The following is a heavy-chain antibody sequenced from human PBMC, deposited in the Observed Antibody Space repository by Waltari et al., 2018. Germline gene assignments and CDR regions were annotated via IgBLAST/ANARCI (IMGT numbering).Heavy chain of an antibody. V-gene: IGHV3-21*02. Sequence: QLEESGGGLVKSGGSLRLSCSASGFIFSSWGMNWVRQAPGKGLEWIASIISGSTYIFYADAVRGRFTISRDDAKDSLYLKADSLRAEDTGVYYCTRDVYGSGGDYFEPWGQGTLVTVSS. CDR3: TRDVYGSGGDYFEP. D-gene: IGHD6-19*01. J-gene: IGHJ4*02. CDR1: GFIFSSWG. CDR2: IISGSTYI.